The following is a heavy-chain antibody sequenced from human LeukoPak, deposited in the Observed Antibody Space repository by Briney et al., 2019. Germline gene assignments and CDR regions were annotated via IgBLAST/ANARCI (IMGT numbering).Heavy chain of an antibody. CDR1: GYPFNVFG. J-gene: IGHJ3*01. D-gene: IGHD3-3*01. CDR2: INTFNGDT. V-gene: IGHV1-18*01. CDR3: ARVSVTLFGAVIILNAFDV. Sequence: ASVKVSCKATGYPFNVFGITWVRQAPGQGPEWMGWINTFNGDTNYAQKVQGRVTMTTDTSTSTAYMELRSLRSDDTAVYYCARVSVTLFGAVIILNAFDVWGQGTMVTVSS.